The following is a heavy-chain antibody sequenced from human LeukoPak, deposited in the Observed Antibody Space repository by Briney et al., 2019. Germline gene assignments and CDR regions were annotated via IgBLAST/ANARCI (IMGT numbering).Heavy chain of an antibody. Sequence: GRSLRLSCAASGFTFSSYGMHWVRQAPGKGLEWVAVIWYDGSNKYYADSVKGRFTISRDNSKNTLYLQMNSLRAGDTAVYYCAKAMGSYSPRGFDYWGQGTLVTVSS. J-gene: IGHJ4*02. V-gene: IGHV3-33*06. D-gene: IGHD1-26*01. CDR2: IWYDGSNK. CDR3: AKAMGSYSPRGFDY. CDR1: GFTFSSYG.